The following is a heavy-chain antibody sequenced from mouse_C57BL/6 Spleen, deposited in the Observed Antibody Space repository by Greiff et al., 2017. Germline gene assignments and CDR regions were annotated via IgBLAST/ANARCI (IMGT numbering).Heavy chain of an antibody. J-gene: IGHJ1*03. Sequence: ESGPGLVKPSPSLSLTCSVTGYSITSGYYWNWIRQFPGNKLEWMGYISYDGSNNYNPSLKNRISITRDTSKNQFFLKLNSVTTEDTATYYCARGGTLRYFDVWGTGTTVTVST. CDR2: ISYDGSN. CDR1: GYSITSGYY. D-gene: IGHD2-14*01. V-gene: IGHV3-6*01. CDR3: ARGGTLRYFDV.